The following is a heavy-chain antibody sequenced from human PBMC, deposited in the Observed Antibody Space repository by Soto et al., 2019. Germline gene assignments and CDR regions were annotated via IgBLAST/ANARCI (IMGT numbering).Heavy chain of an antibody. CDR3: ARAPVAAMVHRYIWYFDL. CDR1: GYTFTSYY. J-gene: IGHJ2*01. Sequence: ASVKVSCKASGYTFTSYYMHWVRQAPGQGLEWMGIINPSGGSTSYAQKFQGRVTMARDTSTSTVYMELSSLRSEDTAVYYCARAPVAAMVHRYIWYFDLWGRGTPVTASS. CDR2: INPSGGST. D-gene: IGHD5-18*01. V-gene: IGHV1-46*01.